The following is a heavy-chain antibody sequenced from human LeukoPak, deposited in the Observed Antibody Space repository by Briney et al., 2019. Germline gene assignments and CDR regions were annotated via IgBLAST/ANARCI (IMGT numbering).Heavy chain of an antibody. CDR1: GFTFSSYG. J-gene: IGHJ4*02. Sequence: QPGGSLRLSSAASGFTFSSYGMHWVRQAPGKGLEWVAFIRYDGSNKYYADSVKGRFTISRDNSKNTLYLQMNSLRAEDTAVYYCAKDRKSGSKKVYYFDYWGQGTLVTVSS. D-gene: IGHD1-26*01. CDR3: AKDRKSGSKKVYYFDY. V-gene: IGHV3-30*02. CDR2: IRYDGSNK.